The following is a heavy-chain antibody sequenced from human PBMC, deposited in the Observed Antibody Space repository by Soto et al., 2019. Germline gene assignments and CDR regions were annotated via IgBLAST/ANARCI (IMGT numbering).Heavy chain of an antibody. CDR3: ATWHEREHAYDV. D-gene: IGHD1-1*01. V-gene: IGHV3-53*01. Sequence: PGGSLRLSCAASGLTVSGKKYVAWVRQAPGKGLEWVSALYDVDGSFYSDSVKGRFTTSSDSSKTTVYLQMNDLRPADTAVYYCATWHEREHAYDVWGQGTTVTVPS. J-gene: IGHJ3*01. CDR2: LYDVDGS. CDR1: GLTVSGKKY.